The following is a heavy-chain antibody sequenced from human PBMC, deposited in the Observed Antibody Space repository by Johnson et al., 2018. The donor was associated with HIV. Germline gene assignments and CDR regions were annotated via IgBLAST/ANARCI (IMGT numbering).Heavy chain of an antibody. J-gene: IGHJ3*02. CDR1: GFTFSNYA. Sequence: VQLVESGGGVVQPGRSLRLSCAASGFTFSNYAMHWVRQAPGKGLEWVAILPYDGSNNYYVDSVKGRFTISRDNAKNSLYLQMNSLRAEDTAVYYCARERASSAFDIWGQGTMVTVSS. CDR2: LPYDGSNN. V-gene: IGHV3-30-3*01. CDR3: ARERASSAFDI.